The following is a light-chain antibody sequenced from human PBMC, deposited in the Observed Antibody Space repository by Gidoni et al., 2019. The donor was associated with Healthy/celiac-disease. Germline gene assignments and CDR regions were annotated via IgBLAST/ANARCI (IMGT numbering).Light chain of an antibody. J-gene: IGKJ5*01. CDR1: QDISNY. Sequence: DIQMTQSPSSLSASVGDRVTITCQASQDISNYLNLYQQKPGKAPKLLIYDASNLETGVPSRFSGSGSGTDFTVTISSLQPEDIATYYCQQYDNLPITFGQGTRLEIK. V-gene: IGKV1-33*01. CDR3: QQYDNLPIT. CDR2: DAS.